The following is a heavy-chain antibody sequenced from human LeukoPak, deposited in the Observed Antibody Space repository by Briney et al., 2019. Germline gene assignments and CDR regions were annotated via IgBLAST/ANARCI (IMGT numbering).Heavy chain of an antibody. CDR3: ARSKRPITMIVVVITTFDY. D-gene: IGHD3-22*01. CDR1: GGSFSGDY. CDR2: INHSGST. V-gene: IGHV4-34*01. J-gene: IGHJ4*02. Sequence: PSETLSLTCAVYGGSFSGDYWNWIRQPPGKGLEWIGEINHSGSTNCNPSLKSRVTISVDTSKNQFSLKLSSVTAADTAVYYCARSKRPITMIVVVITTFDYWGQGTLVTVSS.